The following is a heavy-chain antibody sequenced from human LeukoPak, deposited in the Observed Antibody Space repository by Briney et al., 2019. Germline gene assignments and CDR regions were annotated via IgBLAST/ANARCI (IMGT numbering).Heavy chain of an antibody. CDR2: IIPIFGTA. J-gene: IGHJ5*02. CDR1: GGTFSSYA. CDR3: ARGGPGMRWFDP. V-gene: IGHV1-69*13. D-gene: IGHD3-10*01. Sequence: SVKVSCKASGGTFSSYAISWVRQAPGQGLERMGGIIPIFGTANYAQKFQGRVTITADESTSTAYMELSSLRSEDTAVYYCARGGPGMRWFDPWGQGTLVTVSS.